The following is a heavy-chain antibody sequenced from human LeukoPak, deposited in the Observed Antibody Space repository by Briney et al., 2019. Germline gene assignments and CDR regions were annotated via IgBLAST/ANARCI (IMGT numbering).Heavy chain of an antibody. CDR2: INHNAEMI. J-gene: IGHJ4*02. CDR1: GFPLGSYV. CDR3: ARDHDWAFDL. Sequence: PGGSLRLSCEGSGFPLGSYVMSWVRQAPGKGLEWIAYINHNAEMIFYPDFVKGRFTISRDNPKKSLYLQMNALRYEDTAIYYCARDHDWAFDLWGQGTLVTVSS. V-gene: IGHV3-48*02. D-gene: IGHD3-9*01.